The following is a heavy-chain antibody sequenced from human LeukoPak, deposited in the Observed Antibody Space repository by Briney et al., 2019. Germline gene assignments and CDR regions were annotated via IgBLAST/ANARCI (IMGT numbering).Heavy chain of an antibody. CDR3: ARDLGCSSTSCSNWFDP. V-gene: IGHV4-4*07. J-gene: IGHJ5*02. Sequence: NPSETLSLTCTVSGGSISSYYWSWIRQPAGKGLEWIGRIYTSGSTNYNPSLKSRVTMSVDTSKNQFSLKLSSVTAADTAVYYCARDLGCSSTSCSNWFDPWGQGTLVTVSS. CDR2: IYTSGST. D-gene: IGHD2-2*01. CDR1: GGSISSYY.